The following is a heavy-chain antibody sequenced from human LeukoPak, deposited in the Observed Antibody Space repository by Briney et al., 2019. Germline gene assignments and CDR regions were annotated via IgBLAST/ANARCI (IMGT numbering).Heavy chain of an antibody. D-gene: IGHD6-13*01. CDR2: ISAYNGNT. Sequence: GASVKVSCKASGYTFTMYYIHWVRQAPGQGLEWMGWISAYNGNTNYAQKLQGRVTMTTDTSTSTAYMELRSLRSDDTAVYYCAIGYSSRCYYSDGPGYFDYWGQGTLVTVSS. J-gene: IGHJ4*02. V-gene: IGHV1-18*04. CDR3: AIGYSSRCYYSDGPGYFDY. CDR1: GYTFTMYY.